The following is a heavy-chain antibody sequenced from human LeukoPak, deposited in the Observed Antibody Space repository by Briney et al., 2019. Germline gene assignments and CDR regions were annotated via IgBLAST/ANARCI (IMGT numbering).Heavy chain of an antibody. Sequence: GGSLRLSCAAPGFAFSIYAMSWVRQAPRKGREWASAISGSGDNTYYTDSVRGRFTISRDNSKNTVFLQMNSLSAEDTAVYYCAKWWSPTGNYDSWGQGTLVTVSS. D-gene: IGHD1-7*01. CDR1: GFAFSIYA. V-gene: IGHV3-23*01. J-gene: IGHJ5*01. CDR3: AKWWSPTGNYDS. CDR2: ISGSGDNT.